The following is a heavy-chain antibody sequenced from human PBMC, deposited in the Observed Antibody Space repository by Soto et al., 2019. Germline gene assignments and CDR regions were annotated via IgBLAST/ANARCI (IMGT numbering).Heavy chain of an antibody. V-gene: IGHV3-23*01. CDR2: ISGSGGST. CDR3: HSQSDGIGIMDV. J-gene: IGHJ6*03. D-gene: IGHD1-26*01. Sequence: EVQLLESGGGLVQPGGSLRLSCAASGFTFSSYAMSWVRQAPGKGLEWVSAISGSGGSTYYADSVKGRFTISRDNSKNTLYLQMNSLRAEDTAVYYCHSQSDGIGIMDVWGKGTTVTVSS. CDR1: GFTFSSYA.